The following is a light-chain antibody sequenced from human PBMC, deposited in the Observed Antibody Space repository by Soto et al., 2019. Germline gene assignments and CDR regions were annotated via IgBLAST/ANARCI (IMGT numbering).Light chain of an antibody. V-gene: IGKV1-5*03. CDR2: KAS. J-gene: IGKJ1*01. CDR3: QQYSDNWT. Sequence: DIQMTQSPSTLSASVGDRVTINCQASQSISSWLAWYQQKPGTAPKLLIYKASTLQSGVPSRFSGSGSGTEFTLTISSLQPDDFATYYCQQYSDNWTFGQGTKV. CDR1: QSISSW.